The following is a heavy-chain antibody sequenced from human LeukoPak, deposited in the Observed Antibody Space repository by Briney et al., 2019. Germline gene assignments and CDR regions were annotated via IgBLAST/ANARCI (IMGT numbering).Heavy chain of an antibody. Sequence: PSETPSLTCTVSGGSISSYYWNWIRQPPGKGLEWIGYIYYSGSTKYNPSLNSRVTMSVDTSKNQLSLNLTSVTAADTAVYYCARAASGYYYASDMWGQGTVVTVSS. V-gene: IGHV4-59*01. CDR2: IYYSGST. D-gene: IGHD5-12*01. CDR1: GGSISSYY. CDR3: ARAASGYYYASDM. J-gene: IGHJ3*02.